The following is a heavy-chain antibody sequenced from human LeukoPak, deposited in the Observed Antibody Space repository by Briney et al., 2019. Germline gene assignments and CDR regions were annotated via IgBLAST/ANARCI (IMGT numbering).Heavy chain of an antibody. CDR1: GFTFNDYD. Sequence: GRSLRLSCAASGFTFNDYDMHWVREITGKGLESVSGIGTAHDAHYAGSVKGRFTIFRESATNSVYLQMNSLRDGDTAVYYCARLRGYSYGVNGFDIWGQGTMVTVSS. V-gene: IGHV3-13*01. D-gene: IGHD5-18*01. J-gene: IGHJ3*02. CDR3: ARLRGYSYGVNGFDI. CDR2: IGTAHDA.